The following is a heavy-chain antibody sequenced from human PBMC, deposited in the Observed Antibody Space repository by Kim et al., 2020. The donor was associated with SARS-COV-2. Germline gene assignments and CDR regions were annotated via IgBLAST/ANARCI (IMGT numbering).Heavy chain of an antibody. J-gene: IGHJ4*02. D-gene: IGHD2-15*01. CDR1: GDSISSSTYY. V-gene: IGHV4-39*02. Sequence: SETLSLTCTVSGDSISSSTYYWDWIRQPPGKGLEWIGSIYYSGSTYYNPSLRSRIAISIDTSENHISLKLSSVTAADTAVYYCARRRARGSRCFDYWGQGTLDGVS. CDR3: ARRRARGSRCFDY. CDR2: IYYSGST.